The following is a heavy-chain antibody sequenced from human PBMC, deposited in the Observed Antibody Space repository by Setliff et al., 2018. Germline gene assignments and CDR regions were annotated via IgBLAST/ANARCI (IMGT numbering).Heavy chain of an antibody. J-gene: IGHJ4*02. V-gene: IGHV4-38-2*01. CDR2: IHHSGST. Sequence: PSETLSLTCAVSGYSISSGYYWGWLRQHPGKGLELIGYIHHSGSTYYNPSLQSRVTISADTSKNQFSLTLTSVTATDTAVYYCARHFSSSWYFDYWGQGTQVTVSS. CDR3: ARHFSSSWYFDY. CDR1: GYSISSGYY. D-gene: IGHD6-13*01.